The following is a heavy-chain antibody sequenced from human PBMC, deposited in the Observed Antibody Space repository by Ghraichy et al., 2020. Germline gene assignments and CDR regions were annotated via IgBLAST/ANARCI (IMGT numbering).Heavy chain of an antibody. V-gene: IGHV3-23*01. D-gene: IGHD3-9*01. Sequence: GGPLRLSCEASGFTFSSYAMSWVRQAPGKGLEWVSATSKSGGTTYYADSVKGRFTISRDNSKNTLYLEMNSLRAEDTAMYYCASRRDDILTGYYNHFDYWGQGTLVTVSS. CDR2: TSKSGGTT. CDR3: ASRRDDILTGYYNHFDY. J-gene: IGHJ4*02. CDR1: GFTFSSYA.